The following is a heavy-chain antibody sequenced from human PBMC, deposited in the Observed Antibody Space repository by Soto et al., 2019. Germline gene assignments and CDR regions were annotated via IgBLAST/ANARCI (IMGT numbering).Heavy chain of an antibody. CDR1: GFTFSSYG. Sequence: QVQLVESGGGVVQPGRSLRLSCAASGFTFSSYGMHWVRQAPGKGLEWVAVISYDGSNKYYADSVKGRFTISRDNSKNTLYLQMNSRRAEDTAVYYCAKDPHFWSHTYRYYGMDVWGQGTTVTVSS. D-gene: IGHD3-3*01. CDR3: AKDPHFWSHTYRYYGMDV. V-gene: IGHV3-30*18. J-gene: IGHJ6*02. CDR2: ISYDGSNK.